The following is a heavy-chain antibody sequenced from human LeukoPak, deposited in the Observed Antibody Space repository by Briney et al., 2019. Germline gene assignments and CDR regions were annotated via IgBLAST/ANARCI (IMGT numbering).Heavy chain of an antibody. Sequence: PGGSLRLSCAASGFTFSSHSMNWVRQAPGKGLEWVSSSSGGSSYIYYADSVKGRFTISRDNATNSLYLQMKSLRAEDTAVYYCASPPGGSGSYTWWGEGTLVTVSS. D-gene: IGHD1-26*01. J-gene: IGHJ4*02. CDR1: GFTFSSHS. CDR2: SSGGSSYI. V-gene: IGHV3-21*01. CDR3: ASPPGGSGSYTW.